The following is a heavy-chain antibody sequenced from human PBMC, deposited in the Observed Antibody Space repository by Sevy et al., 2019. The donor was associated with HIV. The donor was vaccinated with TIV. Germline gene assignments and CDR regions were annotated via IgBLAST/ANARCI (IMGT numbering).Heavy chain of an antibody. CDR3: VRETAYYFDH. Sequence: GGSLRLSCAASGFSFSSYGTHFVCQAPGKGLEWVAVIWYDGSNKNYADSVKGRFTISRDNSKDTLYLQMNSLRVEDTAVYYCVRETAYYFDHWGQGTLVTVSS. CDR2: IWYDGSNK. D-gene: IGHD5-18*01. J-gene: IGHJ4*02. CDR1: GFSFSSYG. V-gene: IGHV3-33*01.